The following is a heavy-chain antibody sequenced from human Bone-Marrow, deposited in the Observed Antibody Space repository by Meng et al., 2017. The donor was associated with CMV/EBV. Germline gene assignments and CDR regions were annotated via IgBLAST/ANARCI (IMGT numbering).Heavy chain of an antibody. Sequence: GGSLRLSCAASGFTFSSYWMSWVRQAPGKGLEWVSSISSSSSYIYYADSVKGRFTISRDNAKNSLYLQMNSLRAEDTAVYYCAREGYYYDSSGYYYVSWFDYWGQGTLVTVSS. CDR3: AREGYYYDSSGYYYVSWFDY. V-gene: IGHV3-21*01. J-gene: IGHJ4*02. CDR2: ISSSSSYI. CDR1: GFTFSSYW. D-gene: IGHD3-22*01.